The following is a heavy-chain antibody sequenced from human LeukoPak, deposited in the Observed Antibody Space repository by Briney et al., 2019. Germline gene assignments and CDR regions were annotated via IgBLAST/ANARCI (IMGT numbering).Heavy chain of an antibody. Sequence: SETLSLTCTVSGGPISNYYWTWLRQSPGQGLEWIGYVYNSGITDYNPSLKSRLTISLDTSKNQFSLRLSSMPAADPAVYYCARSRGLAGAATVIDYWGQGILVTVSS. J-gene: IGHJ4*02. V-gene: IGHV4-59*08. CDR2: VYNSGIT. D-gene: IGHD6-25*01. CDR1: GGPISNYY. CDR3: ARSRGLAGAATVIDY.